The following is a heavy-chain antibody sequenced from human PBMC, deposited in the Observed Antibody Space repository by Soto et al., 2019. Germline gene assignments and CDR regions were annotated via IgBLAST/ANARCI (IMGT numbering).Heavy chain of an antibody. V-gene: IGHV1-69*13. Sequence: GASVKVSCKASGGTFSSYAISWVRQAPGQGLEWMGGIIPIFGTANYAQKFQGRVTITADESTSTAYMELSSLRSEDTAVYYCARNPIIEYSSSSGAFDIWGQGTMVTVSS. CDR3: ARNPIIEYSSSSGAFDI. J-gene: IGHJ3*02. CDR1: GGTFSSYA. D-gene: IGHD6-6*01. CDR2: IIPIFGTA.